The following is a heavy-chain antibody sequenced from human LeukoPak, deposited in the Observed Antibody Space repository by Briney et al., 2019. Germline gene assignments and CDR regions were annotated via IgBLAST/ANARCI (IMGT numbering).Heavy chain of an antibody. Sequence: SGTLSLTCAVSGGSISSSNWWSWVRQPPGKGLEWIGEIYHSGSTNYNPSLKSRVTISVDKSKNQFSLKLSSVTAADTAVYYCASIGWGYCSSGSCCPLDYWGQGTLVTVSS. CDR3: ASIGWGYCSSGSCCPLDY. J-gene: IGHJ4*02. CDR2: IYHSGST. V-gene: IGHV4-4*02. CDR1: GGSISSSNW. D-gene: IGHD2-15*01.